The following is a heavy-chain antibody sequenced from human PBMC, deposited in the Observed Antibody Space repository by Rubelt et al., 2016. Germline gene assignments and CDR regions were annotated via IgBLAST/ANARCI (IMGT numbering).Heavy chain of an antibody. D-gene: IGHD2/OR15-2a*01. CDR3: ATATTLVTPKYYYYMDV. J-gene: IGHJ6*03. V-gene: IGHV1-18*01. CDR2: ISAYNGNT. Sequence: SWVRQAPGQGLEWMGWISAYNGNTNYAQKLQGRVTMTTDTSTSTAYMELRSLRSDDTAVYYCATATTLVTPKYYYYMDVWGQGTTVTVSS.